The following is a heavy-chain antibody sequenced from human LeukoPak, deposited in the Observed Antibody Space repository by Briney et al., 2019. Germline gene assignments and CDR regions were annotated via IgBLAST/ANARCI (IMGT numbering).Heavy chain of an antibody. CDR2: ISWNSGSI. V-gene: IGHV3-9*01. Sequence: GGSLRLSCAASGFTFDDYAVHWVRQAPGKGLEWVPGISWNSGSIGYADSVKGRFTISRDNAKNSLYLQMNSLRAEDTALYYCAKDMGEYYDSSGYPYDYWGQGTLVTVSS. J-gene: IGHJ4*02. D-gene: IGHD3-22*01. CDR3: AKDMGEYYDSSGYPYDY. CDR1: GFTFDDYA.